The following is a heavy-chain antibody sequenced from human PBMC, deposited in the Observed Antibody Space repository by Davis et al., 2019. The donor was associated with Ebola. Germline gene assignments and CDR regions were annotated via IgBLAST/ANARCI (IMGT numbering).Heavy chain of an antibody. CDR3: ARTGYCSGGSCYSLIRYNWFDP. Sequence: ASVKVSCKASGYTFTGYYMHWVRQAPGQGLEWMGWINPNSGGTNYAQKFQGRVTMTRDTSISTAYMELSRLRSDDTAVYYCARTGYCSGGSCYSLIRYNWFDPWGQGTLVTVSS. D-gene: IGHD2-15*01. V-gene: IGHV1-2*02. CDR1: GYTFTGYY. CDR2: INPNSGGT. J-gene: IGHJ5*02.